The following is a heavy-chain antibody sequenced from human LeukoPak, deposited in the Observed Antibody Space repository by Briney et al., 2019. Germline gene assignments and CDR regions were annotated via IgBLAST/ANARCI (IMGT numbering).Heavy chain of an antibody. J-gene: IGHJ4*02. Sequence: GGSLRLSCTVSGFTFSSYAMSWVRQAPGKGLEWVSGITGSGDSTYYADSVKGRSTISRDNSRNTLYLQMNSLRAEDTAVYYCANTLVAATRDYWGQGTLVTVSS. V-gene: IGHV3-23*01. CDR1: GFTFSSYA. D-gene: IGHD1-26*01. CDR2: ITGSGDST. CDR3: ANTLVAATRDY.